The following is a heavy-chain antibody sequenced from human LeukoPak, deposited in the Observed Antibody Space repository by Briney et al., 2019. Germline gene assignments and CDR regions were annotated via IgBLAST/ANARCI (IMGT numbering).Heavy chain of an antibody. CDR1: GGTFSSYA. J-gene: IGHJ5*02. CDR3: ASPRGGSGYHH. Sequence: GASVKVSCKASGGTFSSYAISWVRQAPGQGLEWMGRIIPILGIANYAQKFQGRVTITADKSTSTAYMELSSLRSEDTAVYYCASPRGGSGYHHWGQGTLVTVSS. D-gene: IGHD3-22*01. V-gene: IGHV1-69*04. CDR2: IIPILGIA.